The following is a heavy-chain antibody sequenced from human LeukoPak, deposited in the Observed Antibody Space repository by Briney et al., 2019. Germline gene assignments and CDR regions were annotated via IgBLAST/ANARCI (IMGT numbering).Heavy chain of an antibody. Sequence: ASVKVSCKASGYNFISYYMHWVRQAPGQGLEWMGIINPIGGSTSYAQKFQDRVTMTRDTSTSTVYMELSSLKSEDTAVYYCAREDVVLVDAVRYYYYGMDVWGQGTTVTVSS. CDR2: INPIGGST. V-gene: IGHV1-46*01. CDR1: GYNFISYY. J-gene: IGHJ6*02. D-gene: IGHD2-8*01. CDR3: AREDVVLVDAVRYYYYGMDV.